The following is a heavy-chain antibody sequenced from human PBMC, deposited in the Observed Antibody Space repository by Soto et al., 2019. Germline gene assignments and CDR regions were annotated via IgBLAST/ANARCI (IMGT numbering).Heavy chain of an antibody. J-gene: IGHJ1*01. CDR3: ARESGENWTYEAH. CDR2: ITVNGIT. D-gene: IGHD1-7*01. CDR1: GAYVSDFS. V-gene: IGHV4-4*07. Sequence: SETLSLTCTVSGAYVSDFSWSWILQPAGKGLEWIGRITVNGITQYTPSFRSRVTMSMDTSRNQFSLNLQSATAADTALYYCARESGENWTYEAHWGQGTLVTVSS.